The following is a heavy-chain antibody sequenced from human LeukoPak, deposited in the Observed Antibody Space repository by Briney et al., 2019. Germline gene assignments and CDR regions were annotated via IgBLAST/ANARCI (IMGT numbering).Heavy chain of an antibody. V-gene: IGHV1-69*04. D-gene: IGHD6-13*01. J-gene: IGHJ4*02. CDR3: ARGPIAAAGTRWTGDY. Sequence: SVKVSCKSSGGTFSSYAISWVRQAPGQGLAWVGRIIPILGIANYAQKFQGRVTITADKSTSTAYMELSSLSSEDTAVYYCARGPIAAAGTRWTGDYWGQGTLVTVSS. CDR2: IIPILGIA. CDR1: GGTFSSYA.